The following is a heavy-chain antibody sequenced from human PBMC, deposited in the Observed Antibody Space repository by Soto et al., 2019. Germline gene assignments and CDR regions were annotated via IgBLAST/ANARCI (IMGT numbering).Heavy chain of an antibody. J-gene: IGHJ5*02. CDR2: INAYNGNT. V-gene: IGHV1-18*01. CDR3: ARVLPPFEP. Sequence: QVQLVQSGAEVKKPGASVKVSCKASGYTFTSYGISWVRQAPGQGLEWMGWINAYNGNTNYAQKLQGRVTMTTDTSTSTAYTELRSPRSNDTAMYYCARVLPPFEPWGQGTLVTVSS. CDR1: GYTFTSYG.